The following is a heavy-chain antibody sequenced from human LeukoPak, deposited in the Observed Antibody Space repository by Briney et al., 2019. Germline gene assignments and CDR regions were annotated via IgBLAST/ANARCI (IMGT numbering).Heavy chain of an antibody. CDR3: ARDTSGWNYYFDY. CDR2: IYYSGST. J-gene: IGHJ4*02. D-gene: IGHD6-19*01. CDR1: GGSISSSSYY. V-gene: IGHV4-39*02. Sequence: SETLSLTCTVSGGSISSSSYYWGWIRQPPGKGLEWIGSIYYSGSTYYNPSLKSRVTISVDTSKNQFSLKLSSVTAADTAVYYCARDTSGWNYYFDYWGQGTLVTVSS.